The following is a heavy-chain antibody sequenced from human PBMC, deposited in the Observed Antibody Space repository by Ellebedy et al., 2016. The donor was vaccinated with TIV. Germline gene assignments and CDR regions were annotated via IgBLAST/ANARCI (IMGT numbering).Heavy chain of an antibody. CDR2: FSQSGST. CDR1: GYSISSSVYY. CDR3: ARHSTVTTIGT. J-gene: IGHJ5*02. Sequence: MPSETLSLTCTVSGYSISSSVYYWGCIRQPPGKGLEWIGSFSQSGSTDYNPSLTCRFTISVDTSKNQFSLKLSSVTAADTAIFYCARHSTVTTIGTWGQGALVTVSS. D-gene: IGHD4-17*01. V-gene: IGHV4-39*01.